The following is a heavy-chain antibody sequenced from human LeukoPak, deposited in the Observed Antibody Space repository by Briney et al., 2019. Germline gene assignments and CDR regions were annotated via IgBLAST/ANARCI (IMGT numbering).Heavy chain of an antibody. CDR1: GFTFSSYG. CDR2: ISHDGSFE. D-gene: IGHD3-10*01. V-gene: IGHV3-30*03. CDR3: ARPQGSGSYYFDY. Sequence: GGSLRLSCAASGFTFSSYGMHWVRRAPGKGLEWVGTISHDGSFEFYADSVKGRFTISRDSSKSTLYLQMNSLRAEDTAVYYCARPQGSGSYYFDYWGQGTLVTVSS. J-gene: IGHJ4*02.